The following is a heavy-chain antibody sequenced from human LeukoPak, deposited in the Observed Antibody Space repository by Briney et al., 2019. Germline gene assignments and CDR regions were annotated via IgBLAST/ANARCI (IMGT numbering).Heavy chain of an antibody. D-gene: IGHD3-10*01. CDR1: GFTFSGYY. Sequence: GGSLRLSCAASGFTFSGYYMSWIRQAPGKGLEWVSYISSSGSTIYYADSVKGRFTISRDNAKNSLYLQMNSLRAEDTAVYYCARDYYGSGSYYNSNYYYYYMDVWGKGTTVTVSS. V-gene: IGHV3-11*04. J-gene: IGHJ6*03. CDR2: ISSSGSTI. CDR3: ARDYYGSGSYYNSNYYYYYMDV.